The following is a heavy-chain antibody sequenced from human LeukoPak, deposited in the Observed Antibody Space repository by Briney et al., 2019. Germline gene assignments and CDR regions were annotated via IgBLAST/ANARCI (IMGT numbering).Heavy chain of an antibody. CDR2: IYYSGST. Sequence: SETLSLTCTGSGGSISSYYWSWIRQPPGKGLEWIGYIYYSGSTNYNPSLKSRVTISVDTSKNQFSLKLSSVTAADTAVYYCASWYSSSSFGYFDYWGQGTLVTVSS. J-gene: IGHJ4*02. CDR1: GGSISSYY. D-gene: IGHD6-6*01. CDR3: ASWYSSSSFGYFDY. V-gene: IGHV4-59*01.